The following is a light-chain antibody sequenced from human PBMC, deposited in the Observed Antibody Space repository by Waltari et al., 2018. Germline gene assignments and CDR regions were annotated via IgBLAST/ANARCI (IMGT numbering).Light chain of an antibody. CDR2: GAS. CDR1: QIVSSTY. CDR3: QQYGDSPIT. V-gene: IGKV3-20*01. Sequence: EIVLTQFTGTLSLSPGDRATLSCRASQIVSSTYLAWYQQKPGQAPRLLIFGASSRATGIPDRFSGSGSGTDFTLTISRLEPEDFAVYYCQQYGDSPITFGQGTRLEIK. J-gene: IGKJ5*01.